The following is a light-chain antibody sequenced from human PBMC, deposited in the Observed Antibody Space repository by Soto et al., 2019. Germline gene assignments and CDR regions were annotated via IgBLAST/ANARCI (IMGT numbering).Light chain of an antibody. V-gene: IGKV2-28*01. Sequence: QSPNSLRAIPEEPASIFYRSDDRLLHSNGKNYLDWYLQKPVLSPQVRICLGSALAARAPPLFRGGGSGTDFTLTISSLEPADFAIYYCQQRVNCPLTFGQGTKVDIK. CDR1: DRLLHSNGKNY. J-gene: IGKJ4*01. CDR2: LGS. CDR3: QQRVNCPLT.